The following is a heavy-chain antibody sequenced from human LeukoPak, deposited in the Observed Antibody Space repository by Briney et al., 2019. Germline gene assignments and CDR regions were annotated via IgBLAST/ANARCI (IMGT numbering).Heavy chain of an antibody. CDR2: ISSSSSYI. CDR1: GFTFSSYS. CDR3: ARVGRSLYYGMDV. V-gene: IGHV3-21*01. J-gene: IGHJ6*02. Sequence: GGSLRLSCAASGFTFSSYSMNWVRQAPGKGLEWVSSISSSSSYIYYADSVKGRFTISRDNSKNTLYLQMNSLRAEDTAVYYCARVGRSLYYGMDVWGQGTTVTVSS.